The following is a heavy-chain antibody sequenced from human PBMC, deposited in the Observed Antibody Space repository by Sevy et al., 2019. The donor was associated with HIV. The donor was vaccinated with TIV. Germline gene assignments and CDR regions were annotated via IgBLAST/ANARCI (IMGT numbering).Heavy chain of an antibody. CDR3: ARLVAYCSGGTCFPGYYYGLDV. D-gene: IGHD2-15*01. J-gene: IGHJ6*02. CDR1: GFTFSSYN. CDR2: ISTSSNYI. V-gene: IGHV3-21*01. Sequence: GGSLRLSCAASGFTFSSYNMNWVRQAPGKGLEWVSSISTSSNYINYADSVKGRFTISRENAENSLYLEMNTLRAEDTAVYYCARLVAYCSGGTCFPGYYYGLDVWGQGTTVTVSS.